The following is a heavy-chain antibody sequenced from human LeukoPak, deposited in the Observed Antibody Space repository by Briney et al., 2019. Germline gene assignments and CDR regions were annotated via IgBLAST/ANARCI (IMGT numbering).Heavy chain of an antibody. CDR3: ARDSQRWGNFDS. J-gene: IGHJ4*02. CDR2: ISSSGSTI. Sequence: GGSLRLSCAVSGFTFSSYEMNWVRQAPGKGLEWVSYISSSGSTIYYADSVKGRFTISRDDAKNSLYLQMNSLRVEDTAIYYCARDSQRWGNFDSWGQGTLVTVSS. D-gene: IGHD5-24*01. CDR1: GFTFSSYE. V-gene: IGHV3-48*03.